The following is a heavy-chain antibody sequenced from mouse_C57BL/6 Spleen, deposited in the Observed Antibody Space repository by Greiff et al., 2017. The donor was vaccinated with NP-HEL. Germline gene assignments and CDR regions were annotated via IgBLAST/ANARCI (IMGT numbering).Heavy chain of an antibody. Sequence: VKLQQSGAELVRPGASVTLSCKASGYTFTDYEMHWVKQTPVHGLEWIGAIDPETGGTAYNQKFKGKAILTADKSSSTAYMELRSLTSEDSAVYYCTRVDGYFDYWGQGTTLTVSS. V-gene: IGHV1-15*01. J-gene: IGHJ2*01. CDR2: IDPETGGT. CDR3: TRVDGYFDY. D-gene: IGHD2-3*01. CDR1: GYTFTDYE.